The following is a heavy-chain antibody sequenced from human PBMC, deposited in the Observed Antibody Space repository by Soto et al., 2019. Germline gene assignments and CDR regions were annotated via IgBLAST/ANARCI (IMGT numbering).Heavy chain of an antibody. CDR2: ISAYRGNT. V-gene: IGHV1-18*04. CDR1: GYTFTSYG. D-gene: IGHD6-19*01. J-gene: IGHJ4*02. CDR3: ASYATAGYSRGWYPGVS. Sequence: ASVKVSCKASGYTFTSYGISWVRQAPGQGLEWMGWISAYRGNTNYAEKLQGRVTMTTDTPTSTAYMELRILRSDDTAVYYCASYATAGYSRGWYPGVSWGQGTMLTVSS.